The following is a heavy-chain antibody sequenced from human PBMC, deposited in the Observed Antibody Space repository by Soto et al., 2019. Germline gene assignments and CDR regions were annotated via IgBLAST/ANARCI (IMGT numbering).Heavy chain of an antibody. CDR3: ARAPPGVLMVYGLWFDP. D-gene: IGHD2-8*01. J-gene: IGHJ5*02. CDR2: INHSGST. Sequence: PSETLSLTCAVYGGSFSGYYWSWIRQPPGKGLEWIGEINHSGSTNYNPSLKSRVTISVDTSKNQFSLKLSSVTAADTAVYYCARAPPGVLMVYGLWFDPWGQGTLVTVSS. V-gene: IGHV4-34*01. CDR1: GGSFSGYY.